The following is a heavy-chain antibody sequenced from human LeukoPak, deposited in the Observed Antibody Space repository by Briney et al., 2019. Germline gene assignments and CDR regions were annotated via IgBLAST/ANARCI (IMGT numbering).Heavy chain of an antibody. V-gene: IGHV3-15*01. D-gene: IGHD2-15*01. CDR1: GFSLSDAW. Sequence: PGRSLRLACAASGFSLSDAWMSWVRQAPGKGLDCVGRIKPKTRGGTTDYAESVNGRFSVSRDDSKNTMYLQINSLTTEDTGLYHCAQLGGGGYWGQGAQVTVSS. CDR2: IKPKTRGGTT. J-gene: IGHJ4*02. CDR3: AQLGGGGY.